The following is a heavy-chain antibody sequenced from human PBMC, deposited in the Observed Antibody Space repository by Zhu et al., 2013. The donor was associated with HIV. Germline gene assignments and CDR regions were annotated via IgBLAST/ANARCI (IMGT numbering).Heavy chain of an antibody. Sequence: QVQLVQSEAEVKKPGSSMKVSCKSSGGRFNSYTFSWVRQAPGQGLQWMGGIIPVFGTVNYAQTFQGRVTITADELTKTAYMDLRRLRFDDTAVYYCARDGEEYNMDNWFDFWGQGTLVTVSS. D-gene: IGHD1-1*01. J-gene: IGHJ5*01. V-gene: IGHV1-69*01. CDR3: ARDGEEYNMDNWFDF. CDR2: IIPVFGTV. CDR1: GGRFNSYT.